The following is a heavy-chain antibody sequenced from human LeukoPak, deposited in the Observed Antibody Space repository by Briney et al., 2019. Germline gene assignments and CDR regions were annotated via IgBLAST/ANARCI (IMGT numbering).Heavy chain of an antibody. V-gene: IGHV7-4-1*02. Sequence: ASVKVSCKTSGYTFNSYTINWVRQAPGQGLDWMGWINTNTGNPTYTQGFTGRFVFSLDTSLSTAYLQISSLKAEDTAVYYCAREIVGATGDDAFDIWGQGTMVTVSS. CDR3: AREIVGATGDDAFDI. CDR2: INTNTGNP. J-gene: IGHJ3*02. D-gene: IGHD1-26*01. CDR1: GYTFNSYT.